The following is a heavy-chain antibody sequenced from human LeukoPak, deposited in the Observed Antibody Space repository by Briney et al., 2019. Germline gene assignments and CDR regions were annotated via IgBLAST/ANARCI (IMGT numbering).Heavy chain of an antibody. J-gene: IGHJ4*02. Sequence: GRSLRLSCVASGFTFSSYGMHWVRQAPGKGLEYVSAISSNGGSTYYANSVKGRFTISRDNSENTLYLQMGSLRAEDMAVYYCARDRDCSSTSCYAPFDYWGQGTLVTVSP. D-gene: IGHD2-2*01. CDR2: ISSNGGST. V-gene: IGHV3-64*01. CDR1: GFTFSSYG. CDR3: ARDRDCSSTSCYAPFDY.